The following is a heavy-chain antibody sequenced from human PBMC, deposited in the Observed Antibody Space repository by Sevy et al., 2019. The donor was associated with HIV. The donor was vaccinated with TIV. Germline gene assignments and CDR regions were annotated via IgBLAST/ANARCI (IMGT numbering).Heavy chain of an antibody. CDR2: ISASGGGQ. J-gene: IGHJ4*02. V-gene: IGHV3-23*01. D-gene: IGHD3-9*01. CDR1: GFTFSSYV. CDR3: AREETTGYI. Sequence: GGALRLSCTASGFTFSSYVISWVRQTPGKGLEWVSTISASGGGQYYADSVKGRFTISRDNFKKNVYLDINSLRAEDTDIFDCAREETTGYIWGQGTLVTVSS.